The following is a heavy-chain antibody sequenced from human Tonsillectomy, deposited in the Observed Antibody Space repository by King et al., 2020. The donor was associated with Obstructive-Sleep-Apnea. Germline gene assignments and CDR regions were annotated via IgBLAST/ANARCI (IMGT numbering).Heavy chain of an antibody. V-gene: IGHV3-30-3*01. CDR2: ISYDGSNK. CDR1: GFTFSSYA. J-gene: IGHJ6*02. Sequence: VQLVQSGGGVVQPGRSLRLSCAASGFTFSSYAMHWVRQAPGKGLEWVAVISYDGSNKYYADSVKGRFTISRDNSKNTLYLQMNSLRAEDTAVYYCARVGCSGGSCNGYYYYYGMDVWGQGTTVTVSS. D-gene: IGHD2-15*01. CDR3: ARVGCSGGSCNGYYYYYGMDV.